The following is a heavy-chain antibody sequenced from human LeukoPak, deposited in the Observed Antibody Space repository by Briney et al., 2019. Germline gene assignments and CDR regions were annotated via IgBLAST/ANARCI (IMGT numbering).Heavy chain of an antibody. CDR2: ISGSGGST. CDR1: GFTFSSYA. J-gene: IGHJ4*02. V-gene: IGHV3-23*01. D-gene: IGHD3-10*01. Sequence: GGSLRLSCAASGFTFSSYAMSWVRQAPGKGLEWASAISGSGGSTYYADSVKGRFTISRDNSKNTLYLQMNSLRAEDTAVYYCAKDVSRQYGSGSYEFYYWGQGTLVTVSS. CDR3: AKDVSRQYGSGSYEFYY.